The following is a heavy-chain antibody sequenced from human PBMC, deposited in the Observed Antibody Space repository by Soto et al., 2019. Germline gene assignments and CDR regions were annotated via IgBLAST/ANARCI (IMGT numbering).Heavy chain of an antibody. CDR3: ATIRVRGGPLRFED. V-gene: IGHV1-69*06. Sequence: QVQLVQSGAEVKKPGSSVKVSCKTSGGLFSVFSFNWVRQAPGQGLEWMGGVLPITGSTDYAQKFQGRLTMTAGRCMSTIYMELSRLTSDDTANYYCATIRVRGGPLRFEDGGQGTLISVSS. CDR1: GGLFSVFS. D-gene: IGHD5-12*01. CDR2: VLPITGST. J-gene: IGHJ4*01.